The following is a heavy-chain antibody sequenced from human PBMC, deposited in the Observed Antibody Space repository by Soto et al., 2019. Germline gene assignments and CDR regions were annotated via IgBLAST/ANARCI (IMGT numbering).Heavy chain of an antibody. J-gene: IGHJ5*02. CDR1: GGSISTYY. CDR2: IHHSGRT. D-gene: IGHD2-21*02. CDR3: ARVGAYCGGDCYHGFRWWFDP. Sequence: SETLSLTCTVSGGSISTYYWNWIRQTPGKGLEWIGYIHHSGRTNYNPSLQSRVTISVDTSKNRFSLKLSSVTAADTAVYYCARVGAYCGGDCYHGFRWWFDPRGQGTLVTVSS. V-gene: IGHV4-59*08.